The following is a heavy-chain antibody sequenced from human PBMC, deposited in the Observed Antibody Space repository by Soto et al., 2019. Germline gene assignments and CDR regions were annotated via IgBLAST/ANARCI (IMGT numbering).Heavy chain of an antibody. D-gene: IGHD3-3*01. CDR1: GFTFGEYA. V-gene: IGHV3-49*03. J-gene: IGHJ6*04. Sequence: GGSRRLSGTASGFTFGEYAMSWFRQAPGKGVEWVGFIRSKAYGGTTEYAAPVKGRFTISRDDSKSIAYLQMNSLKTEDTAVSYRTREGRFLQWLLLPTYYYYGKDVWGEWTTVTDSS. CDR2: IRSKAYGGTT. CDR3: TREGRFLQWLLLPTYYYYGKDV.